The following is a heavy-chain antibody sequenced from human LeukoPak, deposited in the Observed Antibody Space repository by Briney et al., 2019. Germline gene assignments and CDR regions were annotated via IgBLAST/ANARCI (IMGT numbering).Heavy chain of an antibody. D-gene: IGHD2-2*01. CDR1: GGSFSGYY. J-gene: IGHJ5*02. Sequence: SETLSLTCAVYGGSFSGYYWSWIRQPPGKGLEWIGEINHSGSTNYNPSLKSRVTISVDTSKNQFSLKLSSVTAADTAVYYCARGLPVVPAAMSGSWFDPWGQGTPVTVSS. V-gene: IGHV4-34*01. CDR2: INHSGST. CDR3: ARGLPVVPAAMSGSWFDP.